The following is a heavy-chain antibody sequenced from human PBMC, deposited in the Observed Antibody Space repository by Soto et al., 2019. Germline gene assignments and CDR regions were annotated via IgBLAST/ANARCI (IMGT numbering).Heavy chain of an antibody. CDR3: ARDLFYYDGSPVNY. D-gene: IGHD3-22*01. J-gene: IGHJ4*02. Sequence: EASVKVSCKASGYTFTGYSMHWVRQAPGQGLEWMGWINPNSGGTNYAQKLQGRVTMTRDTSISTAYMELSRLTSDDTAVYYCARDLFYYDGSPVNYWGQGTLVTVSS. V-gene: IGHV1-2*02. CDR1: GYTFTGYS. CDR2: INPNSGGT.